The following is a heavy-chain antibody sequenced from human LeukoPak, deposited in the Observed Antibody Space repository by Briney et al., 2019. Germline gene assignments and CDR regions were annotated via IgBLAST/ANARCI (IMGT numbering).Heavy chain of an antibody. CDR1: GGSISNYY. CDR2: IFYSGST. V-gene: IGHV4-59*01. D-gene: IGHD2-15*01. Sequence: SETLSLTCTVSGGSISNYYWTWIRQPPGKGLEWIGYIFYSGSTNHNPSLMSRVTISVDTSKNRFSLNLRSVTTADTAVYYCARWVGYYFDSWGQGTLVTVSS. CDR3: ARWVGYYFDS. J-gene: IGHJ4*02.